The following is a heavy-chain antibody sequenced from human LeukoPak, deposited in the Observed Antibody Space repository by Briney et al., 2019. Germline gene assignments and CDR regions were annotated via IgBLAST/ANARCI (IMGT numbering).Heavy chain of an antibody. CDR1: GDSIVTDY. J-gene: IGHJ4*02. CDR3: AAAERRGVGSVSYHAIEY. Sequence: SETLSLTCTVSGDSIVTDYWSWIPQPAGKGLEWIGRIYTSGSTKYNPSLKSRVTVSVDMSKNQFSLKLSSVTAADSAVYYCAAAERRGVGSVSYHAIEYWGQGTLVTVSS. D-gene: IGHD3-10*01. CDR2: IYTSGST. V-gene: IGHV4-4*07.